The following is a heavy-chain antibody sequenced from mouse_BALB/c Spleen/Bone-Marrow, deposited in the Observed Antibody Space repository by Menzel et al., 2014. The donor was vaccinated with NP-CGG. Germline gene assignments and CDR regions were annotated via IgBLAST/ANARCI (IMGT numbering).Heavy chain of an antibody. J-gene: IGHJ4*01. CDR1: GYTFTSYW. D-gene: IGHD2-1*01. CDR3: ARGNPLYAMDY. CDR2: INPSTGYT. V-gene: IGHV1-7*01. Sequence: QVQLQQSGAELAKPGASVKMSCKASGYTFTSYWMHWVKQRPGQGLEWIGYINPSTGYTDYNQKFNDKATLTADKSSSTAYMQLSSLTSKDSAVYYCARGNPLYAMDYWGQGTSDTVSS.